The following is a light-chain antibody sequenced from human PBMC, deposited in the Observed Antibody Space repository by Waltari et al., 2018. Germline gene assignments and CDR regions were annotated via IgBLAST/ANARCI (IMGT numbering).Light chain of an antibody. CDR2: YDS. CDR3: QVWDTRTDHWV. CDR1: NIGSQS. Sequence: APGKTARITCGGTNIGSQSAHWYQQKPGQAPFLVIYYDSDRHSGIPERFSGPQSGNTATLTITRVEAGDESDYYCQVWDTRTDHWVFGGGTKLTVL. J-gene: IGLJ3*02. V-gene: IGLV3-21*04.